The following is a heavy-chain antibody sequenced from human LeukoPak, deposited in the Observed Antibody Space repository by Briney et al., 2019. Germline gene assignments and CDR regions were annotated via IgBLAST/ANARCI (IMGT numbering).Heavy chain of an antibody. J-gene: IGHJ4*02. D-gene: IGHD3-10*01. V-gene: IGHV1-69*04. Sequence: ASMKVSCKASGGTFSSYAISWVRQAPGQGLEWMGRIIPILGIANYAQKFQGRVTITADKSTSTAYMELSSLRSEDTAVYYCARETYYYGSGRYQFDYWGQGTLVTVSS. CDR2: IIPILGIA. CDR1: GGTFSSYA. CDR3: ARETYYYGSGRYQFDY.